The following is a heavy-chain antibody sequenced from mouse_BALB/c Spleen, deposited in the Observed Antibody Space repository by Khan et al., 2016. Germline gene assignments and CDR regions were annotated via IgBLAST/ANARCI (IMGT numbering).Heavy chain of an antibody. J-gene: IGHJ4*01. Sequence: EVELVESGGGLVQPGGSRKLSCAASGFTFSSFGMHWVRQAPEKGLEWVAYISSGSSTIYYADTVKGRFTISSVNHKNTMFLQMTSLRSEDSAMYYCARKWALNSYAMDYWVQGTSVTVSS. D-gene: IGHD1-3*01. CDR1: GFTFSSFG. V-gene: IGHV5-17*02. CDR2: ISSGSSTI. CDR3: ARKWALNSYAMDY.